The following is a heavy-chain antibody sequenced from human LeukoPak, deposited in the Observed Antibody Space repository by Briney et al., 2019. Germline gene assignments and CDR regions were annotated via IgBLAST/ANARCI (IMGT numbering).Heavy chain of an antibody. CDR3: AREIFGSGSYPGF. D-gene: IGHD3-10*01. V-gene: IGHV3-33*01. J-gene: IGHJ4*02. CDR1: GFAISNYV. CDR2: IWHYGSHK. Sequence: SLILSYASSGFAISNYVIHLLRHPPGQGLELVALIWHYGSHKFYSNSVRGQFTISRDNSKTTVSLMMNSLRTEDTAVYYCAREIFGSGSYPGFWGQGTLVTVSS.